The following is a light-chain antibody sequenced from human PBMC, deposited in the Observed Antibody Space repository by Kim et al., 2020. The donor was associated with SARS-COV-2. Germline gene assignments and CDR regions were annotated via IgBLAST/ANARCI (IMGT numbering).Light chain of an antibody. Sequence: SYELTQPPSVSVSPGQTASITCSGYKLGDKYVSWYHQKPGQSSVVIIYQDNQRPSGIPERFSGSTSGNTATLTISGTQAMDEADSYCHAWASSTHNYV. V-gene: IGLV3-1*01. J-gene: IGLJ1*01. CDR3: HAWASSTHNYV. CDR1: KLGDKY. CDR2: QDN.